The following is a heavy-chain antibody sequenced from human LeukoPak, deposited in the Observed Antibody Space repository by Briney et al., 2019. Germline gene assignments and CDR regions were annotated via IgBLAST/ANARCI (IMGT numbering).Heavy chain of an antibody. J-gene: IGHJ3*02. D-gene: IGHD1-26*01. Sequence: SVKGRFTISRDNAKNSLYLQMNSLRAEDTAVYYCARRVMGARDAFDIWGQGTMVTVSS. V-gene: IGHV3-21*01. CDR3: ARRVMGARDAFDI.